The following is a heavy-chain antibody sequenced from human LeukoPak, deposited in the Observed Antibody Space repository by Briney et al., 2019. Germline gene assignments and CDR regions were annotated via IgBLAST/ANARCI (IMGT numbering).Heavy chain of an antibody. D-gene: IGHD5-12*01. J-gene: IGHJ4*02. CDR3: VKLYSAYDPGDY. Sequence: GGSLRLSCAASGFTFSSHAMTWVRHAPGKGLGWVSSISGNGGSTYFADSVKGRFTISRDNSKNTVYLQMNSLSDEDTAIFYCVKLYSAYDPGDYWGQGTLVTVSS. CDR2: ISGNGGST. V-gene: IGHV3-23*01. CDR1: GFTFSSHA.